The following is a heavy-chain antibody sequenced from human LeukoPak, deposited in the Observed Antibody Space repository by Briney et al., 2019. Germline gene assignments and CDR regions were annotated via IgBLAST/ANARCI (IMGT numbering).Heavy chain of an antibody. CDR1: GFTFSSYA. Sequence: PGRSLRLSCAASGFTFSSYAMHWVRQAPGKGLEWVAVISYDGSNKYYADSVKGRFTISRDNSKNTLYLQMNSLRAEDTAVYYCSSGFGELLQIDYWGQGTLVTVSS. V-gene: IGHV3-30*04. CDR3: SSGFGELLQIDY. J-gene: IGHJ4*02. D-gene: IGHD3-10*01. CDR2: ISYDGSNK.